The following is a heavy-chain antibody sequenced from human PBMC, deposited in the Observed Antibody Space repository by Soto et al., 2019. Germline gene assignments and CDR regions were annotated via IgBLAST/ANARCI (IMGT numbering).Heavy chain of an antibody. Sequence: SVKVSCKASGFTFTSSAVQWVRQARGQRREWIGWIVVGSGNTNYAQKFQERVTITRDMSTSTAYMELSSLRSEDTAVYYCAALSGSGYCSSTSCYFYYYGMDVWGQGXTVTVSS. CDR3: AALSGSGYCSSTSCYFYYYGMDV. V-gene: IGHV1-58*01. D-gene: IGHD2-2*01. CDR2: IVVGSGNT. CDR1: GFTFTSSA. J-gene: IGHJ6*02.